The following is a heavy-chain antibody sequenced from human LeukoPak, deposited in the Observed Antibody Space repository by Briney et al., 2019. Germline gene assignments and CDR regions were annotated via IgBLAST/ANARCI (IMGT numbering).Heavy chain of an antibody. CDR1: GGSSSGYY. CDR2: INHSGST. V-gene: IGHV4-34*01. D-gene: IGHD6-13*01. Sequence: SETLSLTCAVYGGSSSGYYWSWIRQPPGKGLEWIGEINHSGSTNYNPSLKSRVTISVDTSKNQFSLKLSSVTAADTAVYYCARRDSSSRGYYYYMDVWGKGTTVTVSS. J-gene: IGHJ6*03. CDR3: ARRDSSSRGYYYYMDV.